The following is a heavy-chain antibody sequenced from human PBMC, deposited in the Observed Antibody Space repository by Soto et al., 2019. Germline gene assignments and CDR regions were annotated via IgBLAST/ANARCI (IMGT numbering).Heavy chain of an antibody. CDR1: GGTLSSFITYP. D-gene: IGHD1-26*01. CDR2: IVPNVGTV. CDR3: ARRDTSGFLMSFDT. V-gene: IGHV1-69*06. J-gene: IGHJ4*02. Sequence: QVQLVQSGPEVKKPGSSVKVSCKTSGGTLSSFITYPINWVRQAPGQGPEWMGGIVPNVGTVNYAQRFQGRVTITADKSTGTSYMELNNLRSEDPALYYWARRDTSGFLMSFDTWGQGTLVTVS.